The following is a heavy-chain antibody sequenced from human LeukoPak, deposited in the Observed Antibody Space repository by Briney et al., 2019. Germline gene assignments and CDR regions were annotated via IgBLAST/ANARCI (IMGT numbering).Heavy chain of an antibody. Sequence: PSETLSLTCTVPGGSISSYYWSWLRQPPGNGLEWLGYIYFTGSTNYHPSLNSLFTISVDKSKNQFSLKLSSVTAADTAVYYCARAYWSYYYDSSGYCNWFDPWGQGTLVTVSS. J-gene: IGHJ5*02. V-gene: IGHV4-59*01. CDR1: GGSISSYY. CDR2: IYFTGST. D-gene: IGHD3-22*01. CDR3: ARAYWSYYYDSSGYCNWFDP.